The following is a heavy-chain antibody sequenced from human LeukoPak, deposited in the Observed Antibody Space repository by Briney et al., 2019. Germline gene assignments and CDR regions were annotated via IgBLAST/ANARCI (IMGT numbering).Heavy chain of an antibody. CDR1: GGSISSGGYY. Sequence: SQTLSLTCTVSGGSISSGGYYWSWIRQHPGKGLEWIGYIYYSGSTYYNPSLKSRVTISVDTSKNQFSLKLSSVTAADTAVYYCARDREAHYGFDPWGQGTLVTVSS. CDR2: IYYSGST. V-gene: IGHV4-31*03. D-gene: IGHD4-17*01. J-gene: IGHJ5*02. CDR3: ARDREAHYGFDP.